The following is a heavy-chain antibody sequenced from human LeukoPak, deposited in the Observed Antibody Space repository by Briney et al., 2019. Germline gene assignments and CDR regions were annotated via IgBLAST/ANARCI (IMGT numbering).Heavy chain of an antibody. Sequence: RSQTLSLTCAISGDSVSSNSAAWNWIRQSPSRGLEWLGRTYYRSKWYNDSAGSVKTRITINPDTSKNQFSLQLNSVTPEDTAVYYCARDRLGPLEYYYDSSGYAFDIWGQGTMVTVSS. V-gene: IGHV6-1*01. CDR3: ARDRLGPLEYYYDSSGYAFDI. CDR2: TYYRSKWYN. CDR1: GDSVSSNSAA. D-gene: IGHD3-22*01. J-gene: IGHJ3*02.